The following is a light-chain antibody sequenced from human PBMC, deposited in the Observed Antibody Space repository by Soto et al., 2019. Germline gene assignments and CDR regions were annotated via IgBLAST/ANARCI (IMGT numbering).Light chain of an antibody. V-gene: IGKV1-5*01. CDR2: GAS. CDR1: ESMSNC. J-gene: IGKJ5*01. CDR3: QQCHRYLT. Sequence: DIQLTQSPTTLSASVGDRVTITCQARESMSNCLAWYQQKPGKAPKLLISGASSLQSGVPSRFSGSASGTEFTLTISSLQPDDIATYYCQQCHRYLTFGQGTRLEIK.